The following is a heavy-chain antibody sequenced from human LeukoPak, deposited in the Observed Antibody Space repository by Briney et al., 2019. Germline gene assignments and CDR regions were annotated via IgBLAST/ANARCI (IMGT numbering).Heavy chain of an antibody. CDR3: AKAPPTLNYDFWSGYYTDFDY. CDR1: GFTFSSCA. D-gene: IGHD3-3*01. V-gene: IGHV3-23*01. CDR2: ISGSGGST. Sequence: GGSLRLSCAASGFTFSSCAMSWVRQAPGKGLEWVSAISGSGGSTYYADSVKGRFTISRDNSKNTLYLQMNSLRAEDTAVYYCAKAPPTLNYDFWSGYYTDFDYWGQGTLVTVSS. J-gene: IGHJ4*02.